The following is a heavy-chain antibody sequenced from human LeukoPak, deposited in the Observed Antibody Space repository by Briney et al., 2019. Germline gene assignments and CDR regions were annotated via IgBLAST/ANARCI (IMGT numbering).Heavy chain of an antibody. D-gene: IGHD5-18*01. J-gene: IGHJ4*02. CDR2: IRYDGSNK. CDR3: AKDRSYHYFDY. Sequence: PGGSLRLSCAASGFTFSSCGMHWVRQPPGKGLEWVAFIRYDGSNKYYADSVKGRFTISRDNSKNTLYLQMNSLRAEDTAVYYCAKDRSYHYFDYWGQGTLVTVSS. V-gene: IGHV3-30*02. CDR1: GFTFSSCG.